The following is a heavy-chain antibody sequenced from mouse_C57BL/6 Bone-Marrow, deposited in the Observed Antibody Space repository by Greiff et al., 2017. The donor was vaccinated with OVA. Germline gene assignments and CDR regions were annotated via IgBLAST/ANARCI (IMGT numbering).Heavy chain of an antibody. J-gene: IGHJ3*01. D-gene: IGHD2-4*01. V-gene: IGHV5-9*01. CDR1: GFTFSSYT. Sequence: DVMLVESGGGLVKPGGSLKLSCAASGFTFSSYTMSWVRQTPEKRLEWVATISGGGGNTYYPDSVTGRFTISRDNAKNTLYLQMSSLRSEDTALYYCARHGVYDYDAWFAYWGQGTLVTVSA. CDR3: ARHGVYDYDAWFAY. CDR2: ISGGGGNT.